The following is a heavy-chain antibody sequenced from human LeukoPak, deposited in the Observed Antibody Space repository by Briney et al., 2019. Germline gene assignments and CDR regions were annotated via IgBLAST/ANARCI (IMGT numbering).Heavy chain of an antibody. CDR3: ARDDGPIVGAN. Sequence: SETLSLTCAVYGGSFSGYYWSWIRQPPGKGLEWIGEINHSGSTNYNPSLKSRVTISVDTSKNQFSLQLNSVTPEDTAVYYCARDDGPIVGANWGQGTLVTVSS. V-gene: IGHV4-34*01. CDR1: GGSFSGYY. CDR2: INHSGST. D-gene: IGHD1-26*01. J-gene: IGHJ4*02.